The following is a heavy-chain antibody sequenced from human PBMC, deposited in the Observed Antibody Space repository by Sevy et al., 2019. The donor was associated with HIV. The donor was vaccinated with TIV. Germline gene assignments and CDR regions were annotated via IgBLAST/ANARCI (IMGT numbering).Heavy chain of an antibody. D-gene: IGHD3-3*01. CDR2: IKSKTDGGTT. CDR3: TTSLRFLEWLPPYFQH. Sequence: GGSLRLSCAASGFTFSNAWMSWVRQAPGKGLEWVGRIKSKTDGGTTDYAAPVKGRVTISRDDSKNTLYLQMNSLKTEDTAVYYCTTSLRFLEWLPPYFQHWGQGTLVTVSS. V-gene: IGHV3-15*01. CDR1: GFTFSNAW. J-gene: IGHJ1*01.